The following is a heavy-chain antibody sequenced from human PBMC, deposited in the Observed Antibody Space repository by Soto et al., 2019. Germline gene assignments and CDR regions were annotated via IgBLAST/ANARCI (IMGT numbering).Heavy chain of an antibody. J-gene: IGHJ6*02. CDR3: ARDKIVVVVAATDYYGMDV. CDR1: GYTFTGYY. Sequence: ASVKVSCKASGYTFTGYYMHWVRQAPGQGLKWMGWINPNSGGTNYAQKFQGWVTMTRDTSISTAYMELSRLRSDDTAVYYCARDKIVVVVAATDYYGMDVWGQGTTVTVSS. V-gene: IGHV1-2*04. CDR2: INPNSGGT. D-gene: IGHD2-15*01.